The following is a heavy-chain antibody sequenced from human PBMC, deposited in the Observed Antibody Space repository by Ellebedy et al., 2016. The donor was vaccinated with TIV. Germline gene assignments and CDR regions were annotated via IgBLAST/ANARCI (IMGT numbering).Heavy chain of an antibody. Sequence: GESLKISXEASGFTFSRYAMSWVRQAPGKGLEWVSSISYNGADTWYADSVRGRFIISRDNSKNTLYLQMNRLRVEDTAVYYCARGLGGLYYYGMDVWGQGTTVTVSS. CDR1: GFTFSRYA. V-gene: IGHV3-23*01. J-gene: IGHJ6*02. CDR2: ISYNGADT. CDR3: ARGLGGLYYYGMDV. D-gene: IGHD3-16*01.